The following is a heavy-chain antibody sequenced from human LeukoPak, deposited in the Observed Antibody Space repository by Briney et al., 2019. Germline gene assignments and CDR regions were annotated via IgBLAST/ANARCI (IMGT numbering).Heavy chain of an antibody. CDR1: GFTFSSYS. Sequence: GGSLRLSCAASGFTFSSYSMNRVRQAPGKGLEWVSSISSSSYIYYADSVKGRFTISRDNAKNSLYLQMNSLRAEDTAVYYCAREPGESFDYWGQGTLVTVSS. CDR3: AREPGESFDY. CDR2: ISSSSYI. J-gene: IGHJ4*02. V-gene: IGHV3-21*01. D-gene: IGHD2-21*01.